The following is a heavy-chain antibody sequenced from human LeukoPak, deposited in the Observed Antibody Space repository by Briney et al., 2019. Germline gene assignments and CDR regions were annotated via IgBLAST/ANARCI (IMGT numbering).Heavy chain of an antibody. Sequence: GGSLRLSSAPSGFSFNTYAMTWVRQPPEMGLEWLPNISNSGGTIKYADSVKRRFTISRDSAENALYLQMHNLGVDDTAVYFCAGGPQYTGSFPYWGQGTLVAVSS. J-gene: IGHJ4*02. V-gene: IGHV3-48*03. CDR2: ISNSGGTI. D-gene: IGHD1-26*01. CDR1: GFSFNTYA. CDR3: AGGPQYTGSFPY.